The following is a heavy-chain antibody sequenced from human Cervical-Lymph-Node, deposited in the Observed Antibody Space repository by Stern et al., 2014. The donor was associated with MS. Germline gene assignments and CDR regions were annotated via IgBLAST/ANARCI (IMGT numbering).Heavy chain of an antibody. V-gene: IGHV1-69*01. J-gene: IGHJ4*02. D-gene: IGHD3-16*01. Sequence: QVQLVQSGAEVKKPGSSVKVSCKASGGTFSSYAFSWVRQAPGQGLEWMGEIISTLGVAKYAQKFQGRVTITADESTRAAYMELSSLKFEDTAIYYCATDLGGYFDYWGQGTQVTVSS. CDR2: IISTLGVA. CDR1: GGTFSSYA. CDR3: ATDLGGYFDY.